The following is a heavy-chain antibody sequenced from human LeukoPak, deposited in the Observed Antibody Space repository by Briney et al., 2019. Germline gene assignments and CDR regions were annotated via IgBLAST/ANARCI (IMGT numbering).Heavy chain of an antibody. CDR3: AKEPYGSGSLVY. J-gene: IGHJ4*02. CDR2: ISWDSGNI. Sequence: GGSLRLSCAASGFTFHDYAMHWVRQAPGQGLEWVSGISWDSGNIGYADSVMGRVSISRDNARNSLYLQMNSLRPEDTALYYCAKEPYGSGSLVYWGQGVLVTVSS. V-gene: IGHV3-9*01. D-gene: IGHD3-10*01. CDR1: GFTFHDYA.